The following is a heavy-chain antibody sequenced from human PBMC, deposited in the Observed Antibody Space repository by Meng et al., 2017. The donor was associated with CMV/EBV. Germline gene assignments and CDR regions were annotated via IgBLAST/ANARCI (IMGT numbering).Heavy chain of an antibody. Sequence: FTFSRYAMHWVRQAPGKGLEWVGRIKSKTDGGTTDYAAPVKGRFTISRDDSKNTLYLQMNSLKTEDTAVYYCTTAPITMVRGVRVDYWGQGTLVTVSS. CDR1: FTFSRYA. J-gene: IGHJ4*02. D-gene: IGHD3-10*01. CDR3: TTAPITMVRGVRVDY. CDR2: IKSKTDGGTT. V-gene: IGHV3-15*01.